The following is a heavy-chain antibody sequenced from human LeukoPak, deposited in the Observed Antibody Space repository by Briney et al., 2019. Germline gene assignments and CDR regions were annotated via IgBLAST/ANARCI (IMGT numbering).Heavy chain of an antibody. V-gene: IGHV3-23*01. D-gene: IGHD6-19*01. CDR3: ARDTGSSGWYPSDY. CDR2: ISGSGGST. J-gene: IGHJ4*02. CDR1: GFTFSSYA. Sequence: GGSLRLSCAASGFTFSSYAMSWVRQAPGKGLEWVSAISGSGGSTYYADSVKGRFTISRDNSKNTLYLQMNSLRAEDTAVYYCARDTGSSGWYPSDYWGQGTLVTVSS.